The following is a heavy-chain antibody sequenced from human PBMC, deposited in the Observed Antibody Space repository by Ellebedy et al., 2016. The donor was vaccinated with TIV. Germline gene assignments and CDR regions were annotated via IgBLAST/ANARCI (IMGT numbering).Heavy chain of an antibody. CDR1: GFTFRKNT. D-gene: IGHD4-17*01. V-gene: IGHV3-21*01. J-gene: IGHJ4*02. CDR3: ARDPRDYGIDHGGF. CDR2: ISSTSAYI. Sequence: PGGSLRLSCAASGFTFRKNTMHWVRQAPGKGLEWVASISSTSAYIYYADSVKGRFIISSDNAKNSLFLEMTSLRADDTAEYYCARDPRDYGIDHGGFWGQGTLVTVSS.